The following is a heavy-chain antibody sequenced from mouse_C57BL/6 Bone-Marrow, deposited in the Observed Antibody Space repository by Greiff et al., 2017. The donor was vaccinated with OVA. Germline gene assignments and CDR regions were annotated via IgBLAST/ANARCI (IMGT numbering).Heavy chain of an antibody. CDR1: GFTFSSYG. D-gene: IGHD1-1*01. CDR3: ARQDYGSSHYFDY. Sequence: VQLVESGGDLVKPGGSLKLSCAASGFTFSSYGMSWVRQTPDKRLEWVATISSGGSYTYYPDSVKGRFTISRDNAKNTLYLQMSSLKSEDTAMYYCARQDYGSSHYFDYWGQGTTLTVSS. V-gene: IGHV5-6*01. CDR2: ISSGGSYT. J-gene: IGHJ2*01.